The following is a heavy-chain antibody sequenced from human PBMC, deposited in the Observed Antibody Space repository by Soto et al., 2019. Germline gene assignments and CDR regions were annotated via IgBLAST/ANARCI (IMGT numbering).Heavy chain of an antibody. V-gene: IGHV3-33*01. CDR1: GFTFSSYG. Sequence: GGSLRLSCAASGFTFSSYGMHWVRQAPGKGLEWVAVIWYDGSNKYYADSVKGRFTISRDNSKNQFSLKLNSVTAADTAVYYCARLKMWAGYSRGTFDYWGHGSLVTVSS. D-gene: IGHD3-9*01. J-gene: IGHJ4*01. CDR3: ARLKMWAGYSRGTFDY. CDR2: IWYDGSNK.